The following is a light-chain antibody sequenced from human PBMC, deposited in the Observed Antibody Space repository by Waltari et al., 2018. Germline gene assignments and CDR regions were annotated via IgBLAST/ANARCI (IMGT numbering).Light chain of an antibody. Sequence: QSALTQPASVSGSPGQSITISCTGINSDVGNYNLVSWYQHHPGKAPKVMIYEVTKRPSGVSNRLSGSKSGNTASLTISGLQAEDEADYYCCSYAGSTTSVMFGGGTKLTVL. CDR1: NSDVGNYNL. J-gene: IGLJ3*02. CDR3: CSYAGSTTSVM. V-gene: IGLV2-23*02. CDR2: EVT.